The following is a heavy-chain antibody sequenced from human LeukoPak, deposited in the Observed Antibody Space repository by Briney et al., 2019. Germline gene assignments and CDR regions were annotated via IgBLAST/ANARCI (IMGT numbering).Heavy chain of an antibody. J-gene: IGHJ5*02. CDR2: IYTSGRT. Sequence: PSETLSLTCTVSGGSLSSYYWSWIRQPAGKGLEWIGRIYTSGRTNYNPSLKSRVTISVDTSKNQFSLNLSSVTAADTAVCYCARASMVPLYNWFDPWGQGTLVTVSS. CDR1: GGSLSSYY. D-gene: IGHD2-8*01. CDR3: ARASMVPLYNWFDP. V-gene: IGHV4-4*07.